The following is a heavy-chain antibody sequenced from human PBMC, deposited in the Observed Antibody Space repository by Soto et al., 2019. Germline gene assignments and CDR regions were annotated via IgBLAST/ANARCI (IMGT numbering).Heavy chain of an antibody. CDR1: GFTFSNYG. J-gene: IGHJ5*02. CDR2: INTGGSST. Sequence: GGSLRLSCAAFGFTFSNYGLYWVRQTPGEGLVWVSRINTGGSSTDYADSVKGRFTISRDNAKNMLYLQMNNLRAEDAAVYYCARVIRWFDPWGQGTLVTVSS. V-gene: IGHV3-74*01. CDR3: ARVIRWFDP. D-gene: IGHD3-22*01.